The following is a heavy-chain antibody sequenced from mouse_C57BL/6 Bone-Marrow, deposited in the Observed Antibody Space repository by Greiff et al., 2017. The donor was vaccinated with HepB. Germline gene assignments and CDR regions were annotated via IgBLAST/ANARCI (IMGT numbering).Heavy chain of an antibody. D-gene: IGHD1-1*01. Sequence: DVKLVESGGGLVQPGASLRLSCAASGFTFNDYQMSWVRQAPGKAPEWLALIRNKANGYTTEYTASVKGRFTISRDNSQNILYLQMNTLRAEDSATCYCVKAVSSGSSYTWFAYWGQGTLVTVSA. CDR1: GFTFNDYQ. CDR3: VKAVSSGSSYTWFAY. V-gene: IGHV7-4*01. CDR2: IRNKANGYTT. J-gene: IGHJ3*01.